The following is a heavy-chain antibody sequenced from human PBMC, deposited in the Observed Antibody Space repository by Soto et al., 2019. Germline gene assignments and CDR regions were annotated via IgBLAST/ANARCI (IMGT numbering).Heavy chain of an antibody. V-gene: IGHV3-21*01. Sequence: PGGSLRLSCAASGFTFSSYSMNWVRQAPGKGLEWVSSISSSSSYIYYADSVKGRFTISRDNAKNSLYLQMNSLRAEDTAVYYCARGHCSSTSCYASGDAFDIWGQGTMVT. CDR2: ISSSSSYI. J-gene: IGHJ3*02. D-gene: IGHD2-2*01. CDR1: GFTFSSYS. CDR3: ARGHCSSTSCYASGDAFDI.